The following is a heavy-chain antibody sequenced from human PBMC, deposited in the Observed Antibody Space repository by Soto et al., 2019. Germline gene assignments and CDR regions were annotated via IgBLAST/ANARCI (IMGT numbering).Heavy chain of an antibody. J-gene: IGHJ4*02. CDR2: IYYSGST. D-gene: IGHD2-2*01. Sequence: SETLSLTCTVSGGSISSGGYYWSWIRQHPGKGLEWIGYIYYSGSTNYNPSLKSRVTISVDTSKNQFSLKLSSVTAADTAVYYCARDRIVVVPAATFFDDWGQGTLVTVSS. CDR3: ARDRIVVVPAATFFDD. CDR1: GGSISSGGYY. V-gene: IGHV4-30-4*08.